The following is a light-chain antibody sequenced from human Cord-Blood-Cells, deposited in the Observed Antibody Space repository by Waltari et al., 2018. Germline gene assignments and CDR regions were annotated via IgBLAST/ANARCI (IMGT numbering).Light chain of an antibody. J-gene: IGKJ1*01. CDR1: QSVSSY. CDR3: PQHSPLWT. CDR2: DAS. Sequence: EIVLTQSPATLSLSPGERATLSCRASQSVSSYLAWYQQKPGQAPRLLIYDASNRATGIPARFSGSGSGTDFTLTISSLEPEDFAVSYCPQHSPLWTFGRWTTFEI. V-gene: IGKV3-11*01.